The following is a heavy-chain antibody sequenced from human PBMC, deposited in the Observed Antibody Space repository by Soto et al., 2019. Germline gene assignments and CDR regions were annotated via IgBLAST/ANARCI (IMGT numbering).Heavy chain of an antibody. Sequence: EVQLVESGGGLVQPGGSLRLSCAASGYTFSNYWMHWVRQAPGMGLVWVSRIDNDGRITNYADSVMGRFTISRDNAKDTLYLQMDSLRAEDTAVYYCGIDLGGASSNWGPGTLVTVSS. CDR3: GIDLGGASSN. CDR1: GYTFSNYW. J-gene: IGHJ4*02. CDR2: IDNDGRIT. V-gene: IGHV3-74*01. D-gene: IGHD3-16*01.